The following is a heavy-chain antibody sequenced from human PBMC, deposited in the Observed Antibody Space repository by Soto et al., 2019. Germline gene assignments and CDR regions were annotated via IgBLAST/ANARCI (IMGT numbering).Heavy chain of an antibody. J-gene: IGHJ4*02. V-gene: IGHV4-39*01. D-gene: IGHD1-26*01. CDR3: ARVTYSGSSFLFDY. CDR2: IYYSGST. Sequence: QLQLQESGPGLVKPSETLSLTCTVSGGSISSSSYYWGWIRQPPGKGLEWIGSIYYSGSTYYNPSLKSRVTISVDPSKKQFSLKLSSVTAADTAVYYCARVTYSGSSFLFDYWGQGTLVTVSS. CDR1: GGSISSSSYY.